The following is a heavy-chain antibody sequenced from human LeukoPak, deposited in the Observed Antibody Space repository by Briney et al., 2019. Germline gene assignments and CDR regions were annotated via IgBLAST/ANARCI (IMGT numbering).Heavy chain of an antibody. CDR1: RFTFRSYS. V-gene: IGHV3-21*01. CDR3: ARGPDYYDGIGYYSVY. Sequence: PGGSLRLSCVPSRFTFRSYSMNWVRQAPREGLECVSSISSSSSYISYADSVKGRFTISRENAKNSLYLQMNSLRAEDTAVYYCARGPDYYDGIGYYSVYWGQGALVTVSS. J-gene: IGHJ4*02. CDR2: ISSSSSYI. D-gene: IGHD3-22*01.